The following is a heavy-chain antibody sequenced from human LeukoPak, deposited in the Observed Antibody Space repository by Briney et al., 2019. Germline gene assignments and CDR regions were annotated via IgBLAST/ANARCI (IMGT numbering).Heavy chain of an antibody. Sequence: GGSLRLSCAASGLTFSSYWMSWVRQAPGKGLEWVANIKQDGSEKYYVDSLKGRFTISRDNAKNSLYLQMNSLRAEDTAVYYCAREILVGATTLDYWGQGTLVTVSS. D-gene: IGHD1-26*01. CDR1: GLTFSSYW. V-gene: IGHV3-7*01. J-gene: IGHJ4*02. CDR3: AREILVGATTLDY. CDR2: IKQDGSEK.